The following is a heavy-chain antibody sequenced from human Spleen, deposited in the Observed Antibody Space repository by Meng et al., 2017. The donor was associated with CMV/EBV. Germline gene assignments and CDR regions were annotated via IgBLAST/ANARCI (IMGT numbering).Heavy chain of an antibody. CDR1: GFTFSSYS. CDR2: ISSDGRNK. J-gene: IGHJ6*02. D-gene: IGHD3-3*01. V-gene: IGHV3-30*04. Sequence: GGSLRLSCAASGFTFSSYSMHWVRQAPGKGLERVAVISSDGRNKYYADSVKGRFTNSRDNSKNTMYLQMNSLKPEDTAVYYCARDKINTIFGVVRGYYYDMDVWGQGTTVTVSS. CDR3: ARDKINTIFGVVRGYYYDMDV.